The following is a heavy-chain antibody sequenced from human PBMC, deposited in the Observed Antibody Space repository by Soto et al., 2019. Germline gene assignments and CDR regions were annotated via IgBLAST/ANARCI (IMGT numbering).Heavy chain of an antibody. Sequence: QVQLQQWGSGLLKPSETLSLTCAIYGGSFSDYYWHWIRQSPGKGLEWIGEIHLSGRVNFTPSLKSRTSLSMDTSRNQFFLTLRSVTAADTGVYFCARTPTRGASAWIDPWGRGHLVTVSS. CDR2: IHLSGRV. CDR3: ARTPTRGASAWIDP. D-gene: IGHD1-26*01. V-gene: IGHV4-34*01. CDR1: GGSFSDYY. J-gene: IGHJ5*02.